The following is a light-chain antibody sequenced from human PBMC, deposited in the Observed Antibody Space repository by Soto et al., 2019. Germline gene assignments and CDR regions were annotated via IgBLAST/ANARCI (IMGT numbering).Light chain of an antibody. Sequence: DIQLTQSASTLSGSVGGTVTITCRASQTISSWLAWYQQKPGKSAKLLIYKASTLKSGVTSRFSGSGSGTEFTLTISSLQPDDFATYYCQPYNSYSEAVGPGTQVEIK. V-gene: IGKV1-5*03. CDR3: QPYNSYSEA. CDR1: QTISSW. J-gene: IGKJ1*01. CDR2: KAS.